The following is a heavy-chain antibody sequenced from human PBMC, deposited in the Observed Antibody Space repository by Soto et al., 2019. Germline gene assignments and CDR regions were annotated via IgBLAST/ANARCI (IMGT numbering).Heavy chain of an antibody. CDR3: ARDDYGVVDY. CDR2: IYYSGSA. CDR1: GGSISSYY. J-gene: IGHJ4*02. Sequence: SETLSLTCTVSGGSISSYYWSWIRQPPGKGLEWIGYIYYSGSANYNPSLKSRVTISVDTSKNQFSLKLSSVTAADTAVYYCARDDYGVVDYWGQGTLVTVSS. V-gene: IGHV4-59*01. D-gene: IGHD4-17*01.